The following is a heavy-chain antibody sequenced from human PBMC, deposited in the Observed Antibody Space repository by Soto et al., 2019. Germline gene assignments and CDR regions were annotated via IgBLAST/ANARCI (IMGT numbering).Heavy chain of an antibody. J-gene: IGHJ4*02. D-gene: IGHD1-26*01. Sequence: EVLLQQSGAEAREPGGVVKMSCAVSGITFSDLHMHWVKQAPGKGLEWVGLVEVENDDRLYAEKYRGRLNINTDTSRHTSYMELTSLTSADTAIYFCAAVRGSLGSLSFDYWGQGTPVTVSA. CDR2: VEVENDDR. CDR3: AAVRGSLGSLSFDY. V-gene: IGHV1-69-2*01. CDR1: GITFSDLH.